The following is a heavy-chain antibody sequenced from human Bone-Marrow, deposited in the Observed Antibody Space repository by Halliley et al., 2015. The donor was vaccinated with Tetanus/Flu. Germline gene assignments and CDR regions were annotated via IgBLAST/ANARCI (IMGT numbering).Heavy chain of an antibody. Sequence: LEWVSGMSGSAYYADSVKGRFTTSRDNSKNTLYLQMNSLRAEDPAIYYCAKGRHYSDTTGYANWGQGTLVSVSS. V-gene: IGHV3-23*01. CDR3: AKGRHYSDTTGYAN. D-gene: IGHD3-22*01. CDR2: MSGSA. J-gene: IGHJ4*02.